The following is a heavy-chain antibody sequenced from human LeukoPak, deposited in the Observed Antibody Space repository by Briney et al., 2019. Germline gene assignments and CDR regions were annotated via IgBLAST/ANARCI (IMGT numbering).Heavy chain of an antibody. V-gene: IGHV3-23*01. CDR1: GFTFSSYA. D-gene: IGHD3-22*01. Sequence: PGGSLRLSCAASGFTFSSYAMSWVRQAPGKGLEWVSAISGSGGSTYYADPVKGRFTISRDNSKNTLYLQMNSLRAEDTAVYYCAKDAEYYDSSGYYYVKYFQHWGQGTLVTVSS. J-gene: IGHJ1*01. CDR3: AKDAEYYDSSGYYYVKYFQH. CDR2: ISGSGGST.